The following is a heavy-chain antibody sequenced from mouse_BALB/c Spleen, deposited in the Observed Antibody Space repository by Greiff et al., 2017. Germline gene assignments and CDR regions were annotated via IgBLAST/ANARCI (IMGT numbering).Heavy chain of an antibody. CDR1: GYTFTSYW. V-gene: IGHV1-7*01. CDR3: ARFPHYYGSSYGY. D-gene: IGHD1-1*01. J-gene: IGHJ2*01. CDR2: INPSTGYT. Sequence: QVQLQQSGAELAKPGASVKMSCKASGYTFTSYWMHWVKQRPGQGLEWIGYINPSTGYTEYNQKFKDKATLTADKSSSTAYMQLSSLTSEDSAVYYCARFPHYYGSSYGYWGQGTTLTVSS.